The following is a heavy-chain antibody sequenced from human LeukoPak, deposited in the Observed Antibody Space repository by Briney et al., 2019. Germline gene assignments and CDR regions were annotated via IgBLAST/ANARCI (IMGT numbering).Heavy chain of an antibody. V-gene: IGHV4-39*01. J-gene: IGHJ4*02. CDR1: GGSISSSSYY. CDR3: ARIPGYSSSWLTPGGYFDY. D-gene: IGHD6-13*01. CDR2: IYYSGST. Sequence: PSQTLSLTCSVSGGSISSSSYYWGWIRQPPGKGLEWIGSIYYSGSTYYNPSLKSRVTISVDTSKNQFSLKLSSVTAADTAVYYCARIPGYSSSWLTPGGYFDYWGQGTLVTVSS.